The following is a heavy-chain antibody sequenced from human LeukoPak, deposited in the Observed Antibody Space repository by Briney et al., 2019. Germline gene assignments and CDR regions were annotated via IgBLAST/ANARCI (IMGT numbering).Heavy chain of an antibody. CDR3: ARGGASSKFFDY. CDR2: ISYSGSS. J-gene: IGHJ4*02. CDR1: GGSVSSDY. D-gene: IGHD6-6*01. Sequence: SEALSLTCTVSGGSVSSDYWSWIRQPPGKGLEWIGWISYSGSSNYSPSLKSRVTLSVDTSKNQFSLKLSSVTAAGTAVYYCARGGASSKFFDYWGQGTLVTVSS. V-gene: IGHV4-59*02.